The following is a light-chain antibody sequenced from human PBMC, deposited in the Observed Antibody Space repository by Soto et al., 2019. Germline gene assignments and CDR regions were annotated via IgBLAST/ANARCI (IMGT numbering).Light chain of an antibody. Sequence: EIVLTQSPGTLSLSPGERATLSCRASQSVSSSYLAWYQQKPGQAPRLLIYGASSRATGIPDRFSGSGSGTDFTLTISRLEPEHFAVYYCQQYASSPPGITFGQGTRLEIK. V-gene: IGKV3-20*01. CDR2: GAS. CDR3: QQYASSPPGIT. J-gene: IGKJ5*01. CDR1: QSVSSSY.